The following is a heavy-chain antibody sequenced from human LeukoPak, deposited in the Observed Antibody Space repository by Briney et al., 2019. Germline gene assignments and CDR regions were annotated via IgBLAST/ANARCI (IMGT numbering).Heavy chain of an antibody. CDR2: IIPIFGTA. CDR1: GGTLSSYA. J-gene: IGHJ4*02. V-gene: IGHV1-69*06. D-gene: IGHD6-13*01. CDR3: ARDPGGSSSWYVSVFDY. Sequence: ASVKVSCKASGGTLSSYAISWVRQAPGPGLEWMGGIIPIFGTANYAQKFQGRVTITADKSTSTAYMELSSLRSDDTAVYYCARDPGGSSSWYVSVFDYWGQGTLVTVSS.